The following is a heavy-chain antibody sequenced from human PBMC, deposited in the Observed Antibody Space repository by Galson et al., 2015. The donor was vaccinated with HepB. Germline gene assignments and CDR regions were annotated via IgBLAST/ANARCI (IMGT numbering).Heavy chain of an antibody. CDR3: ARHEANSGWSYFDY. CDR1: GYSFTTYW. J-gene: IGHJ4*02. CDR2: IYPPNSDT. Sequence: QSGAEVKKPGESLKISCKGSGYSFTTYWIGWVRQMPGKGLEWMGIIYPPNSDTKYSPSFQGQVTISADKSINTAYLQWSSLKASDTAMYYCARHEANSGWSYFDYWGQGTLVTVSS. D-gene: IGHD2-15*01. V-gene: IGHV5-51*01.